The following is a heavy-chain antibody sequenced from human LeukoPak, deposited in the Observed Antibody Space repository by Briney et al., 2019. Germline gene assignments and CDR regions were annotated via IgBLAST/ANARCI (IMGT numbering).Heavy chain of an antibody. D-gene: IGHD1-26*01. V-gene: IGHV3-7*01. CDR1: GFTFSSYW. CDR2: IKQDGSEK. J-gene: IGHJ3*01. Sequence: GGSLRLSCAASGFTFSSYWMHWVRQAPGKGLEWVANIKQDGSEKYYVDSVKGRFTISGDNAKNSLYLQMNSLRAEDTAVYYCAGGATTFVYWGQGTMVTVSS. CDR3: AGGATTFVY.